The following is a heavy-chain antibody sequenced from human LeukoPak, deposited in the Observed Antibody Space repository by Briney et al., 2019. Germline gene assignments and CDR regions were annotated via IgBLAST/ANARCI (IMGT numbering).Heavy chain of an antibody. CDR2: ISPDGSAE. CDR3: ANQAYSQFDY. D-gene: IGHD4-11*01. J-gene: IGHJ4*02. Sequence: GGSLRLSCVASGFAFSSYWKSWVRQAPGKGQELVANISPDGSAEDYVDSVRGRFAISRDNAKRSLYLQMNSLSPEDTAVYYCANQAYSQFDYWGQGTLVSVSS. CDR1: GFAFSSYW. V-gene: IGHV3-7*01.